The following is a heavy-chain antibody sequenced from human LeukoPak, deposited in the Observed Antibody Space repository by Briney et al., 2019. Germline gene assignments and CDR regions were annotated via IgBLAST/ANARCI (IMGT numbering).Heavy chain of an antibody. D-gene: IGHD3-22*01. CDR2: IKEDGSDK. CDR1: GFTFSNSW. V-gene: IGHV3-7*01. J-gene: IGHJ4*02. Sequence: GGSLRLSCLASGFTFSNSWMTWVRQAPGKGLEWVANIKEDGSDKQYGDSVKGRFTISRDNAKNSLYLQMNSLRAEDAAVYYCVRDGGYDSSTLFEYWGQGTLVTVSS. CDR3: VRDGGYDSSTLFEY.